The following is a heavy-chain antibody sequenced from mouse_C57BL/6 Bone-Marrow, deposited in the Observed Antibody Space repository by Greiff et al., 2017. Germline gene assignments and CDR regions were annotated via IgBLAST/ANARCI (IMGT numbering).Heavy chain of an antibody. D-gene: IGHD1-1*01. CDR2: IHPNGGST. J-gene: IGHJ4*01. CDR3: ARCYYGSSYGYYAMDY. Sequence: QVQLQQPGAELVKPGASVKLSCKASGYTFTSYWMHWVKQRPGQGLEWIGMIHPNGGSTNYNEKFKSKATLTVDKSSSTAYMQLSSLTSEDSAVYYCARCYYGSSYGYYAMDYGGQGTSVTGSS. CDR1: GYTFTSYW. V-gene: IGHV1-64*01.